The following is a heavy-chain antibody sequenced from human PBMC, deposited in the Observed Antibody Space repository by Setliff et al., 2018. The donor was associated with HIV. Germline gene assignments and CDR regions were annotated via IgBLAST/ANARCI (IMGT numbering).Heavy chain of an antibody. Sequence: SETLSLTCTVSGGSISSSSYYWAWVRQPPGKGLEWIGSIYYSGSTSYNPSLKSRVTISVDTSKNQFSLKLRSVTAADTAVYYCARRRGYCSGGTCYSGGYWFDPWGQGTPVTVSS. CDR1: GGSISSSSYY. CDR2: IYYSGST. V-gene: IGHV4-39*01. J-gene: IGHJ5*02. D-gene: IGHD2-15*01. CDR3: ARRRGYCSGGTCYSGGYWFDP.